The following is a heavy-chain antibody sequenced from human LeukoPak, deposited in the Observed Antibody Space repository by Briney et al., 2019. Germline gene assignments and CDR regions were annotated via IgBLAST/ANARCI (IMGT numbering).Heavy chain of an antibody. V-gene: IGHV4-31*03. D-gene: IGHD3-16*01. CDR2: INHSGST. CDR1: GDSISSGNYY. Sequence: SETLSLTCTVSGDSISSGNYYWNWIRQHPGKGLEWIGYINHSGSTYYNPSLKRRFTISLDKSKNQFSLILNSVTAADTAVYYCARDAVGDYGGNPTGLQWGQGTLVTVSS. J-gene: IGHJ4*02. CDR3: ARDAVGDYGGNPTGLQ.